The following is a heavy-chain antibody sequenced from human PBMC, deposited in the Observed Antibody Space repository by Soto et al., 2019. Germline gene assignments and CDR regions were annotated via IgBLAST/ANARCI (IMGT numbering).Heavy chain of an antibody. CDR3: ARLEGLATISYYFDY. D-gene: IGHD3-9*01. Sequence: QLQLQESGPGLVKPSETLSLTCSVSGDSINSDNYYWGWIRQPPGKGLECIGSIYYRGNTYYTPSLKTRVTISLDKSKSQFSLKLNSVTAADSAVYFCARLEGLATISYYFDYWCQGTLVTVSS. J-gene: IGHJ4*02. CDR2: IYYRGNT. V-gene: IGHV4-39*01. CDR1: GDSINSDNYY.